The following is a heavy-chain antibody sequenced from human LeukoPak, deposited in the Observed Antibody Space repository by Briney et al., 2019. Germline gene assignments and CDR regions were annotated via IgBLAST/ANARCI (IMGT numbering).Heavy chain of an antibody. CDR2: FDPEDGET. V-gene: IGHV1-24*01. D-gene: IGHD3-9*01. J-gene: IGHJ5*02. CDR1: VDSITVLA. Sequence: GASETLSFTVSVDSITVLAIHWGRQGPGKGLEWMCGFDPEDGETAYSQKFQGRVSMTEDTSTDTAYMEVSSLESDDTAVYYCVAARIDWGRNWFDPWGQGTLLIVSS. CDR3: VAARIDWGRNWFDP.